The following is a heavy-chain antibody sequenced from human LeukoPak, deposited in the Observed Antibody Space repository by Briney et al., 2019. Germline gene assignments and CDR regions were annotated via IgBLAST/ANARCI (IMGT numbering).Heavy chain of an antibody. CDR1: GFTFSTYT. Sequence: GGSLRLSCAASGFTFSTYTMNWVRQAPGKGLEWISYISSSSSTIYYADSVKGRFTISRDNAKNSLYLQMNSLRAEDTAVYYCARDPSYPGYDSSGPLDYWGQGTLVTVSS. V-gene: IGHV3-48*01. CDR2: ISSSSSTI. J-gene: IGHJ4*02. CDR3: ARDPSYPGYDSSGPLDY. D-gene: IGHD3-22*01.